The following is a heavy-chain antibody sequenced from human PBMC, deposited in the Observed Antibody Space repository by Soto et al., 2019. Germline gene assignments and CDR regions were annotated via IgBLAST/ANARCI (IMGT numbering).Heavy chain of an antibody. D-gene: IGHD3-22*01. CDR3: AKPDLDYYDSSGYHPSFDY. CDR2: ISYDGSNK. V-gene: IGHV3-30*18. Sequence: GGSLRLSCAASGFTFSSYGMHWVRQAPGKGLEWVAVISYDGSNKYYADSVKGRFTISRDNSKNTLYLQMNSLRAEDTAVYYCAKPDLDYYDSSGYHPSFDYWGQGTLVTVSS. CDR1: GFTFSSYG. J-gene: IGHJ4*02.